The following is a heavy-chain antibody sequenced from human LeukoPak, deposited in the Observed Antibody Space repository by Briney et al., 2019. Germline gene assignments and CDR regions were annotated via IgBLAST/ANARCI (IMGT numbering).Heavy chain of an antibody. CDR1: GFTFSSYG. V-gene: IGHV3-30*18. D-gene: IGHD5-18*01. Sequence: QSGGSLRLSCAASGFTFSSYGMHWVRQAPGKGLEWVAVISDDGSNKYYADSVKGRFTISRDNSKNTLYLQMNSLRAEDTAVYYCAKDTSKGYSSDYYYGMDVWGQGTTVTVSS. CDR2: ISDDGSNK. J-gene: IGHJ6*02. CDR3: AKDTSKGYSSDYYYGMDV.